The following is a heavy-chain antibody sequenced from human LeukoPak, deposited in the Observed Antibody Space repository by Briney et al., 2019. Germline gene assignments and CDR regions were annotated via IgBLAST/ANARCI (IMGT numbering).Heavy chain of an antibody. V-gene: IGHV3-23*01. D-gene: IGHD2-2*02. Sequence: GGSLRLSCAASGFTFSSYAMSWVRQAPGKGLEWVSAISGSGGSTYYADSVKGRFTISRDNSKNTLYLQMNSLRAEDTAVYYCAKDGLGFVEYQLLYEKYNWFDPWGRGTLVTVSS. CDR1: GFTFSSYA. CDR3: AKDGLGFVEYQLLYEKYNWFDP. J-gene: IGHJ5*02. CDR2: ISGSGGST.